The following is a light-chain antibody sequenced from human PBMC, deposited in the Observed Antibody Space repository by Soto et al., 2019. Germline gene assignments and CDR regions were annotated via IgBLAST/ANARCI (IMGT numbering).Light chain of an antibody. CDR1: QSVLHSSNNKNY. Sequence: DIVMTQSPDSLAVSLGERATINCKSSQSVLHSSNNKNYLGWCQQKPGHPPKVLIYWASTRESGVPDRFSGSGSGTDFTLTISDLQAEDVAVYYCQQYYSSPLSFGGGTKVEIK. J-gene: IGKJ4*01. CDR3: QQYYSSPLS. CDR2: WAS. V-gene: IGKV4-1*01.